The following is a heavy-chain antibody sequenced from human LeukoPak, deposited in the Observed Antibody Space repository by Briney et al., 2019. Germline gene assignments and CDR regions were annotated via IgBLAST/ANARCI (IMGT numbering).Heavy chain of an antibody. J-gene: IGHJ4*02. CDR3: ARDQNVDIVATMSY. Sequence: SVKVSCKASGGTFSSYAISWVRQAPGQGLEWMGGIIPIFGTANCAQKFQGRVTITADESTSTAYMELSSLRSEDTAVYYCARDQNVDIVATMSYWGQGTLVTVSS. CDR1: GGTFSSYA. CDR2: IIPIFGTA. V-gene: IGHV1-69*01. D-gene: IGHD5-12*01.